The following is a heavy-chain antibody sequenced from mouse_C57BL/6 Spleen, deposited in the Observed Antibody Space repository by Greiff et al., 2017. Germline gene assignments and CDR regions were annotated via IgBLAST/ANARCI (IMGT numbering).Heavy chain of an antibody. CDR3: ARYYDYDAFAY. J-gene: IGHJ3*01. V-gene: IGHV1-80*01. CDR2: IYPGDGDT. D-gene: IGHD2-4*01. CDR1: GYAFSSYW. Sequence: VKLMESGAELVKPGASVKISCKASGYAFSSYWMNWVKQRPGKGLEWIGQIYPGDGDTNYNGKFKGKATLTADKSASTAYMQLSSLTSEDSAVYFCARYYDYDAFAYWGQGTLVTVSA.